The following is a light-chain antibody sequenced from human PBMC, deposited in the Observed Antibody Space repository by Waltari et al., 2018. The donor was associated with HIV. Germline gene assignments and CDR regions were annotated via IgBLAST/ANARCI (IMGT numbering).Light chain of an antibody. CDR2: GNS. J-gene: IGLJ1*01. CDR3: QSYDSSLSGFYV. Sequence: QSVLTQPPSVSGAPGQRVTISSTGSSSNIGAGYAVPWYQQLPGTAPKLLIYGNSNRPSGVPDRFSGSKSGTSASLAITGLQAEDEADYYCQSYDSSLSGFYVFGTGTKVTVL. CDR1: SSNIGAGYA. V-gene: IGLV1-40*01.